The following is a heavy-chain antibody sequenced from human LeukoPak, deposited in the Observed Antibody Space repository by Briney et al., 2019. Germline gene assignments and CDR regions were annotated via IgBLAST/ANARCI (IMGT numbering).Heavy chain of an antibody. Sequence: GGSLRLSCAASGFTFNIYAMTWVRQAPGKGLEWVSTFTGSGGSTYYADSVKGQFTISRDNSENTLYLQVNSLRADDTAVYYCAKGTCSSKSCYDFDYWGQGTLVTVSS. CDR2: FTGSGGST. J-gene: IGHJ4*02. V-gene: IGHV3-23*01. D-gene: IGHD2-2*01. CDR3: AKGTCSSKSCYDFDY. CDR1: GFTFNIYA.